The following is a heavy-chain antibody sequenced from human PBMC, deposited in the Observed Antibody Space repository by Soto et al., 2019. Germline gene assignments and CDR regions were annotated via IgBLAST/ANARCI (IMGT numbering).Heavy chain of an antibody. Sequence: QVQLVESGGGVVQPGRSLRLSCAESGFTFSSYGMPWVRQDPGNGLEWVAVIWYDGNNKYYADSVKGRFTISRDNSKKTIYLQMNSLGAEDTAVYYCARYNTSWFDTWVQRTLVTVSS. D-gene: IGHD1-20*01. CDR2: IWYDGNNK. CDR3: ARYNTSWFDT. J-gene: IGHJ5*02. V-gene: IGHV3-33*01. CDR1: GFTFSSYG.